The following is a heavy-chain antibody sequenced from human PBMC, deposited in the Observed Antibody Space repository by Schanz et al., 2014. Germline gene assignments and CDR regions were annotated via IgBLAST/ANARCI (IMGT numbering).Heavy chain of an antibody. CDR2: SHPKSGDT. CDR1: GYTFTGYY. CDR3: ARENKDYDSILNKFFHYGLDL. D-gene: IGHD3-3*02. Sequence: QVQLVQSGAEVKKPGASVKVSCKASGYTFTGYYLHWVRQAPGQGLERVGCSHPKSGDTHSAQKFQGRVTMTWDRSISTANMELSRLRSDDTAVYYCARENKDYDSILNKFFHYGLDLWGQGTTVTVSS. J-gene: IGHJ6*02. V-gene: IGHV1-2*02.